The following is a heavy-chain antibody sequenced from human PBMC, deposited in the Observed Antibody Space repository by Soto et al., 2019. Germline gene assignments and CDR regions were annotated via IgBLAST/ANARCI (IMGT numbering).Heavy chain of an antibody. CDR3: ARRAETNGWNGFGADKYYFDF. Sequence: AASVKVSCKASGYTFTSYDIYWLRQATGQGLEWMGWMNPNTGNSGYAQKFQGRVTVTSDTSINTVHMELSSLRSEDTAVYYCARRAETNGWNGFGADKYYFDFWGQGTLVTVSS. CDR2: MNPNTGNS. D-gene: IGHD1-1*01. CDR1: GYTFTSYD. V-gene: IGHV1-8*01. J-gene: IGHJ4*02.